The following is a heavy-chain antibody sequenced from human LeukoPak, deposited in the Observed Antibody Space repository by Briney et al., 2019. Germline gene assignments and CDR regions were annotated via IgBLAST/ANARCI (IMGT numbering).Heavy chain of an antibody. CDR3: ARVSKVRIRWLLHY. CDR1: GYTFTGYY. D-gene: IGHD5-12*01. J-gene: IGHJ4*02. CDR2: INPNSGGT. V-gene: IGHV1-2*02. Sequence: GASVKVSCKASGYTFTGYYMHWVRQAPGQGLEWTGWINPNSGGTNYAQKLQGRVTMTRDTSISTAYMELSRLRSDDTAVYYCARVSKVRIRWLLHYWGQGTLVTVSS.